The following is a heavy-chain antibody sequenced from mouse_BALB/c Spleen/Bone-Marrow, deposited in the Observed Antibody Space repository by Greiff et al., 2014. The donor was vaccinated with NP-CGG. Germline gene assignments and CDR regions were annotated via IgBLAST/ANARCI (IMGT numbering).Heavy chain of an antibody. Sequence: EVQLQQSGADLVKPGASVKLSCTTSGFNIKDTFMHWVKQRPEQGLEWIGRMDPASGNTKYDPNFQGKATITADTSSNKVSLQLSGLTSEDSAVYYCAHDAPFTYWGQGTLLTVSA. CDR3: AHDAPFTY. J-gene: IGHJ3*01. CDR2: MDPASGNT. V-gene: IGHV14-3*02. CDR1: GFNIKDTF. D-gene: IGHD2-3*01.